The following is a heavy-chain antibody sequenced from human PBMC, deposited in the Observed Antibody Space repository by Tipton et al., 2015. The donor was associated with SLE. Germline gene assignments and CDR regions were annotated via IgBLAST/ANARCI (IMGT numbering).Heavy chain of an antibody. J-gene: IGHJ3*02. CDR2: IYYSGST. D-gene: IGHD6-13*01. V-gene: IGHV4-59*12. CDR1: GGSFSGYY. CDR3: ARDSVSWDDAFDI. Sequence: TLSLTCAVYGGSFSGYYWCWIRQPPGKGLEWIGYIYYSGSTYYNPSLKSRVTISVDTSKNQFSLKLSSVTAADTAVYYCARDSVSWDDAFDIWGQGTMVTVSS.